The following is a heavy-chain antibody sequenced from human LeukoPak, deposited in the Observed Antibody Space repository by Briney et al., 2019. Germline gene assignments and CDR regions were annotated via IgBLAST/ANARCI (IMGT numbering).Heavy chain of an antibody. CDR3: ARAYSGSWYGGY. J-gene: IGHJ4*02. D-gene: IGHD6-13*01. CDR1: GFTVSSYA. Sequence: PGGSLRLSCAASGFTVSSYAMHWVRQAPGKGLEWVAVISHDGLNKYYADSVKGRFTISRDNSKNTLYLQINSLRAEDTAVYYCARAYSGSWYGGYWGQGTLVTVSS. V-gene: IGHV3-30*01. CDR2: ISHDGLNK.